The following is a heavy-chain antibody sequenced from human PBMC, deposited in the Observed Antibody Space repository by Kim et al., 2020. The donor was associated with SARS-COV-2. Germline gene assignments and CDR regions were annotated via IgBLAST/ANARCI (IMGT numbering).Heavy chain of an antibody. CDR3: AKDWAVIGPLSYLDY. J-gene: IGHJ4*01. V-gene: IGHV3-23*01. Sequence: GGSLRLSCAASGFMFSSNAMNWVRQAPGKGLEWVSGITYNGDKTYYADSVEGRFTISRDNSKSTLYLQMNSLRVEDTAVYYCAKDWAVIGPLSYLDYWG. CDR2: ITYNGDKT. D-gene: IGHD2-21*01. CDR1: GFMFSSNA.